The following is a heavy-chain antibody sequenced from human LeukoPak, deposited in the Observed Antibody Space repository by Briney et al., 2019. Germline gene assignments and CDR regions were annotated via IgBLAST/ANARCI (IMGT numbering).Heavy chain of an antibody. Sequence: PSETLSLTCTVSGGSISISNYYWAWMRQPPGKGLEWIGSINYSGSTYYNPSLRSRVTMSVDTSKNQFSLKVSSVTAADTAEYYCASYMVAADTKYYFDHWGQGTLVTVSS. CDR2: INYSGST. CDR1: GGSISISNYY. J-gene: IGHJ4*02. D-gene: IGHD6-13*01. V-gene: IGHV4-39*01. CDR3: ASYMVAADTKYYFDH.